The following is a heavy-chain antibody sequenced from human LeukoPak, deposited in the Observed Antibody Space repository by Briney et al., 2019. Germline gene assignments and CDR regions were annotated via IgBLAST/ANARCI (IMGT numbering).Heavy chain of an antibody. D-gene: IGHD2-15*01. CDR1: GGSISSDAYY. V-gene: IGHV4-31*03. CDR3: ARDPAGGGPTRFDY. CDR2: IFYSGNT. Sequence: SQTLSLTCTVAGGSISSDAYYYCWIRQHPGGGLEWIGYIFYSGNTYYNPSLKSRVSISVDTSKNQFSLKLSSVTAADTAVYYCARDPAGGGPTRFDYWGQGTLVTVSS. J-gene: IGHJ4*02.